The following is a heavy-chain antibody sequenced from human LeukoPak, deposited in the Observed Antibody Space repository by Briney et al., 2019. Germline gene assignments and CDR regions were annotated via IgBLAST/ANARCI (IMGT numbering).Heavy chain of an antibody. CDR1: GGSFSGYY. D-gene: IGHD3-10*01. Sequence: SETLSLTCAVYGGSFSGYYWSWIRQPPGKGLEWIGEINHSGSTNYNPSLKSRVTISVDTSKNQFSLKLNSVTAADTAVYHCARGYGSGSYHIDYWGQGTLVTVSS. V-gene: IGHV4-34*01. J-gene: IGHJ4*02. CDR2: INHSGST. CDR3: ARGYGSGSYHIDY.